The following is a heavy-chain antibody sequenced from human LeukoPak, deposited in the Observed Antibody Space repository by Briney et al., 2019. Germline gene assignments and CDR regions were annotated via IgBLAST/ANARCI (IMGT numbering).Heavy chain of an antibody. CDR2: ISYDGSNK. J-gene: IGHJ4*02. CDR3: ARGGPRITGNFDY. D-gene: IGHD1-20*01. CDR1: GFTFSSYA. Sequence: PAGSLRLSCAASGFTFSSYAMHWVRQAPGKGLEWVAVISYDGSNKYYADSVKGRFTISRDNSKNTLYLQMNSLRAEDTAVYYCARGGPRITGNFDYWGQGTLVTVSS. V-gene: IGHV3-30*01.